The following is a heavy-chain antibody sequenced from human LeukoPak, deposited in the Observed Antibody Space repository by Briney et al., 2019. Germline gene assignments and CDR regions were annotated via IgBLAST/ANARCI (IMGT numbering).Heavy chain of an antibody. V-gene: IGHV4-39*01. D-gene: IGHD3-22*01. Sequence: ETLSLTCTVSGDSITTSSYYWGWIRQPPGKGLEWIGNIYYSGSTYYNPSLQSRVTISVDTSKNQFSLWLSSVTAADTAVYYCARLETYDSTLDYWGQGTLVTVSS. CDR1: GDSITTSSYY. CDR3: ARLETYDSTLDY. J-gene: IGHJ4*02. CDR2: IYYSGST.